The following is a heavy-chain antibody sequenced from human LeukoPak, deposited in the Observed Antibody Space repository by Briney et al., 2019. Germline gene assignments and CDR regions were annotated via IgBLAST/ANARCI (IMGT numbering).Heavy chain of an antibody. Sequence: GGSLRLSCAASGFTFNTFNMNWVRQAPGKGLEWVSSITSGGDYIYYADSVKGRFTTSRDNAKDSLSLQLNSLRVEDTAVYYCARGHYDVLAASYKWTPDYWGQGTLVTVSS. D-gene: IGHD3-9*01. CDR1: GFTFNTFN. CDR3: ARGHYDVLAASYKWTPDY. V-gene: IGHV3-21*01. J-gene: IGHJ4*02. CDR2: ITSGGDYI.